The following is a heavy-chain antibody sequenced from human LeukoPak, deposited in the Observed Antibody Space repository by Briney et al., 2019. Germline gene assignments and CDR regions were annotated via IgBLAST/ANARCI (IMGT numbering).Heavy chain of an antibody. CDR1: GYSFTNYW. V-gene: IGHV5-51*01. J-gene: IGHJ4*02. Sequence: GESLKISCKGSGYSFTNYWIGWVRQMPGKGLGWMGIIYPGDSDTRYSPSFQGQVTISADKAITTAYLQWSSLKASDTAMYYCARRLGLGGPDYWGQGTLVTVSS. CDR2: IYPGDSDT. D-gene: IGHD2-15*01. CDR3: ARRLGLGGPDY.